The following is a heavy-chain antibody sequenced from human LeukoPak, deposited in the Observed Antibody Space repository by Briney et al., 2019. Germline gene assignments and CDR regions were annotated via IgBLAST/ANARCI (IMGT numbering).Heavy chain of an antibody. CDR1: GFTFSSYW. CDR2: IKQDGSEK. CDR3: ARRGDSGYYYYFDY. Sequence: WGSLRLSCAASGFTFSSYWMSWVRQAPGKGLEWVANIKQDGSEKYYVDSVKGRFTISRDNAKNSLYLQMNSLRAEDTAVYYCARRGDSGYYYYFDYWGQGTLVTVSS. J-gene: IGHJ4*02. D-gene: IGHD3-22*01. V-gene: IGHV3-7*01.